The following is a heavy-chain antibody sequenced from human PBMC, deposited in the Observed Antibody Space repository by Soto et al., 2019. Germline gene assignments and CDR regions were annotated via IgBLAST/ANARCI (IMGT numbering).Heavy chain of an antibody. CDR3: ARANVRLRLLDY. CDR1: GYTFTGYY. J-gene: IGHJ4*02. V-gene: IGHV1-3*01. CDR2: INAGNGNT. Sequence: GASVKVSCKASGYTFTGYYMHWVRQAPGQRLEWMGWINAGNGNTEYSQKFQGRVTITRDTSASTAYMELSSLRSEDTAVYYCARANVRLRLLDYWGQGTLVTVSS. D-gene: IGHD5-12*01.